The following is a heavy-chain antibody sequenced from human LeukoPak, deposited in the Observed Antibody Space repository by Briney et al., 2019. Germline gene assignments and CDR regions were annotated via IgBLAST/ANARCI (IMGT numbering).Heavy chain of an antibody. Sequence: ASVKVSCKASGYTFTSYAMHWVRQAPGQRLEWMGWINAGNGNTKYSQEFQGRVTITRDTSASTAYMELSSLRSEDTAVYYCAREEDYYDSPFDPWGQGTLVTVSS. J-gene: IGHJ5*02. CDR2: INAGNGNT. CDR1: GYTFTSYA. V-gene: IGHV1-3*03. D-gene: IGHD3-22*01. CDR3: AREEDYYDSPFDP.